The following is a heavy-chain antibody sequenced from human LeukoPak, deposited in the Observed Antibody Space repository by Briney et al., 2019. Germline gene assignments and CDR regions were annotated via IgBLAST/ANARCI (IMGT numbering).Heavy chain of an antibody. J-gene: IGHJ6*02. Sequence: TWPSLCVTCTVSGGSISGRSKYWSWMRQPQEKGLEWIGYIYYSGSTNYNPSLKSRVTISVDTSKNQFSLKLSSVTAADTAVYYCARGPGIAALYGMDVWGQGTTVTVSS. CDR3: ARGPGIAALYGMDV. CDR2: IYYSGST. CDR1: GGSISGRSKY. D-gene: IGHD6-13*01. V-gene: IGHV4-61*05.